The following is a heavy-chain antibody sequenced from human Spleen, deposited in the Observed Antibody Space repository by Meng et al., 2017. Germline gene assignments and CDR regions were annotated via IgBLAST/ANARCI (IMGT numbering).Heavy chain of an antibody. CDR2: INHSGST. V-gene: IGHV4-34*01. CDR1: GGSFSGYY. J-gene: IGHJ4*02. Sequence: ESLKISCAVYGGSFSGYYWSWIRQPPGKGLEWIGEINHSGSTNYNPSLKSRVTISVDTSKNQFSLKLSSVTAADTAVYYCARGGNYYGSGSCDYWGQGTLVTVSS. D-gene: IGHD3-10*01. CDR3: ARGGNYYGSGSCDY.